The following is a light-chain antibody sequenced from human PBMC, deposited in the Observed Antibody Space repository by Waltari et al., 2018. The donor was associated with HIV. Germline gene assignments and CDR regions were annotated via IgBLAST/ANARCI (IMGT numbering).Light chain of an antibody. CDR3: QVWDTNTDQYVI. J-gene: IGLJ2*01. CDR2: HYT. Sequence: YVLTQSPSVSVAPGKTARITCGGKNIGRNIVNWNQPQPGQAPVMVIYHYTDRPSGIPDRFSGSNSEDTATLTIRRVEAGDEADYYCQVWDTNTDQYVIFGGGTNLAV. V-gene: IGLV3-21*01. CDR1: NIGRNI.